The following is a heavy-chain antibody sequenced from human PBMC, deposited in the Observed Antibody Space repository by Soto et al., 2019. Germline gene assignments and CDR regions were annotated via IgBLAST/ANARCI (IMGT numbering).Heavy chain of an antibody. CDR1: GGSVSSGSYY. CDR2: IYYSGST. Sequence: QVQLQESGPGLVKPSETLSLTCTVSGGSVSSGSYYWSWIRQPPGKGLEWIGYIYYSGSTNYNPSLKSRVTISVDTSKNQFSLKLSSVTAADTAVYYCARDRGNDYGDYESYYYYYGMDVWGQGTTVTVSS. D-gene: IGHD4-17*01. CDR3: ARDRGNDYGDYESYYYYYGMDV. J-gene: IGHJ6*02. V-gene: IGHV4-61*01.